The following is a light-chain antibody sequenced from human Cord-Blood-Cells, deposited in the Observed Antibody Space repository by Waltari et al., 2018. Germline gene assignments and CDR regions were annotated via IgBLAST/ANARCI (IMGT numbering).Light chain of an antibody. Sequence: SYELTQPPSVSVSPGQTARITCPGDALPKQYAYWYQQKPGQAPVLVIYKDSERPSGVPERFSGASSRTTVALTNSGAQAEDEAAYYCQSADSSGTYVFGTGTKVTVL. CDR2: KDS. CDR1: ALPKQY. CDR3: QSADSSGTYV. J-gene: IGLJ1*01. V-gene: IGLV3-25*03.